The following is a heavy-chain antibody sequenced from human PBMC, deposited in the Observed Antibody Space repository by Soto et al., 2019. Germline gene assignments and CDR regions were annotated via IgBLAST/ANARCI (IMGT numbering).Heavy chain of an antibody. V-gene: IGHV3-23*01. D-gene: IGHD4-4*01. CDR1: GFRFTTYP. CDR2: ISGSGIST. Sequence: XGSLRLSCAASGFRFTTYPMSWVRQAPGKGLEWVSGISGSGISTFYADSVRGRFTISRDNSKNTVSLQMNRLRPEDTAVYYCAKPPVITASYYYYDMDVWGQGTAVTVSS. J-gene: IGHJ6*02. CDR3: AKPPVITASYYYYDMDV.